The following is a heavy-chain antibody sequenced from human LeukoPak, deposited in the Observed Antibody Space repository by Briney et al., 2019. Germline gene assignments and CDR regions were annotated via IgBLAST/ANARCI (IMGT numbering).Heavy chain of an antibody. CDR1: GFFFPDSF. Sequence: GRSLRLSCAASGFFFPDSFMSWIRQAPGKGLEWISYLTNSGSAIYADSVRGRFTISRDNAKNSLYLQMNSLRAEDTAVYYCAKDGDSKLHGYYFDNWGQGTLVTVSS. V-gene: IGHV3-11*04. CDR2: LTNSGSAI. D-gene: IGHD2-2*03. J-gene: IGHJ4*02. CDR3: AKDGDSKLHGYYFDN.